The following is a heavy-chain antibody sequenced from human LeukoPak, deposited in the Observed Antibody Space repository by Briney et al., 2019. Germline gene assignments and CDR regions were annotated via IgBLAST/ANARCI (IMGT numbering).Heavy chain of an antibody. CDR3: ARAGTTMIVVDDAFDI. J-gene: IGHJ3*02. CDR1: GGSISSYY. V-gene: IGHV4-59*01. D-gene: IGHD3-22*01. Sequence: SETLSLTCTVSGGSISSYYWSWIRQPPGKGLEWIGYIYYSGSTNYNPSLKSRVTISVDTSKNQFSLKLSSVTAADTAVYYCARAGTTMIVVDDAFDIWGQGTMVTVSS. CDR2: IYYSGST.